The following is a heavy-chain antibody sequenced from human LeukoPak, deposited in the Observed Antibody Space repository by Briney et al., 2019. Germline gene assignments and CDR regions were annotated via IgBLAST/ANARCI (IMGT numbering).Heavy chain of an antibody. V-gene: IGHV4-38-2*02. Sequence: SETLSLTCTVSGYSISSGYYWGWIRQPPGKGLEWIGSIYHSGSTYYNPSLKSRVTISVDTSKNQFSLKLSSVTAADTAVYYCARDIDLDVWGKGTTVTVSS. CDR2: IYHSGST. CDR1: GYSISSGYY. J-gene: IGHJ6*04. D-gene: IGHD3-16*02. CDR3: ARDIDLDV.